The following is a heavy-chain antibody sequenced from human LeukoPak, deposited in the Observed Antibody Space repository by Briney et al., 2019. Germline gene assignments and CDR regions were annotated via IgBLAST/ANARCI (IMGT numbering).Heavy chain of an antibody. CDR3: ARSGGRITILGGGFDY. D-gene: IGHD3-3*01. J-gene: IGHJ4*02. CDR1: GFTFSSYA. V-gene: IGHV3-30-3*01. Sequence: PGRSLRLSCAASGFTFSSYAMHRVRQAPGKGLEWVAVISYDGSNKYYADSVKGRFTISRDNSKNTLYLQMNSLRAEDTAVYYCARSGGRITILGGGFDYWGQGTLVTVSS. CDR2: ISYDGSNK.